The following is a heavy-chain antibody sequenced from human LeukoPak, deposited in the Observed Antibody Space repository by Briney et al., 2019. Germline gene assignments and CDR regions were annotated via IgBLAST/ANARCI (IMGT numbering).Heavy chain of an antibody. CDR3: ASRNSYGSYY. D-gene: IGHD5-18*01. J-gene: IGHJ4*02. Sequence: SETLSLTCAVYGGSFSGYYWSWIRQPPGKRLYWIGEINHSGSTNYNPSLKSRVTISVDTSKNQFSLNLSSVTAADTAVYYFASRNSYGSYYWGQGTLVTVSS. CDR2: INHSGST. CDR1: GGSFSGYY. V-gene: IGHV4-34*01.